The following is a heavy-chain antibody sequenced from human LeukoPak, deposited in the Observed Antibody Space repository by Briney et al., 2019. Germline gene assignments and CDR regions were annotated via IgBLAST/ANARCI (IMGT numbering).Heavy chain of an antibody. CDR3: AKVNSPGTSGYDAFDI. D-gene: IGHD5-12*01. J-gene: IGHJ3*02. Sequence: PGGSLRLSCAASGFTFSSYAMNWVRQATGKGLEWVSGISGSGGSTFYADSVKGRFTFSRDNSKNTLYLQMNSLRAEDTAVYYCAKVNSPGTSGYDAFDIWGQGTMVTVSS. CDR1: GFTFSSYA. CDR2: ISGSGGST. V-gene: IGHV3-23*01.